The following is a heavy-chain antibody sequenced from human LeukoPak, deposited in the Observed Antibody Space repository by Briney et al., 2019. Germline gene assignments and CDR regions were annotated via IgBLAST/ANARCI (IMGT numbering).Heavy chain of an antibody. CDR1: GFTFSSYW. CDR2: ISSSSSYI. D-gene: IGHD6-19*01. CDR3: ASVRSSGWYGPFG. Sequence: MTGGSLRLSCAASGFTFSSYWMSWVRQAPGKGLEWVSSISSSSSYIYYADSVKGRFTISRDNAKNSLYLQMNSLRAEDTAVYYCASVRSSGWYGPFGWGQGTLVTVSS. V-gene: IGHV3-21*01. J-gene: IGHJ4*02.